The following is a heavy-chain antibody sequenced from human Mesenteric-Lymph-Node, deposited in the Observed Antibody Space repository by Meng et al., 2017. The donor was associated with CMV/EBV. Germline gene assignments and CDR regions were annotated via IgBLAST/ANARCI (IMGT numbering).Heavy chain of an antibody. V-gene: IGHV1-18*01. Sequence: ASVKVSCKASGYTFTSYGISWVRQAPGQGLEWMGWISAYNGNTNYAQKLQGRVTMTTDTSTSTAYMELRSLRSDDTAVYYCARETVRGLLHYYYYGMDVWGQGTLVTVSS. CDR2: ISAYNGNT. CDR3: ARETVRGLLHYYYYGMDV. D-gene: IGHD3-10*01. CDR1: GYTFTSYG. J-gene: IGHJ6*02.